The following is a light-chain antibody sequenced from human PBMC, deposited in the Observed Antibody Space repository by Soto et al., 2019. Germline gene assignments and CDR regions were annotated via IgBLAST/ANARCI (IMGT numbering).Light chain of an antibody. CDR2: DAS. CDR3: QQYNNWPWT. V-gene: IGKV3D-20*02. J-gene: IGKJ1*01. CDR1: ESVVSNY. Sequence: EIVLTQSPGTLSLSPGERATLSCRATESVVSNYLAWYQMKPGQAPRLLIYDASSRATGIPDRFSGSGSGTDFNLTISSLQSDDFAVYYCQQYNNWPWTFGQGTKVDIK.